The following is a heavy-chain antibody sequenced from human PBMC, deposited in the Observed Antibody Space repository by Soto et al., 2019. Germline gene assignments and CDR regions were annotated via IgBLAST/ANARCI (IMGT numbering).Heavy chain of an antibody. V-gene: IGHV4-30-4*01. CDR3: ARNYGDYDWDYYYGMDV. Sequence: SETLSLTCTVSGDSIRSGNHYWSWIRQPPGKGLEWIGYIYYSGSTYYNPSLKSRVTISVDTSKNQFSLKLSSVTAADTAVYYCARNYGDYDWDYYYGMDVWGQGTTVTVSS. CDR1: GDSIRSGNHY. D-gene: IGHD4-17*01. J-gene: IGHJ6*02. CDR2: IYYSGST.